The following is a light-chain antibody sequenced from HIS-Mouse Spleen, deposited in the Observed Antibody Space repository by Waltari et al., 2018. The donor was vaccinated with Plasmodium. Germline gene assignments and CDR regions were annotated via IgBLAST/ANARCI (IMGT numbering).Light chain of an antibody. V-gene: IGLV2-8*01. CDR1: SSAVGGYNS. CDR2: EVS. CDR3: SSYAGSNNLV. J-gene: IGLJ2*01. Sequence: QSALTQPPSAPGSPGQSVTISCTGTSSAVGGYNSVPWYQPHPGKAPKLMIYEVSKRPSGVPDRFSGSKSGNTASLTVSGLQAEDEADYYCSSYAGSNNLVFGGGTKLTVL.